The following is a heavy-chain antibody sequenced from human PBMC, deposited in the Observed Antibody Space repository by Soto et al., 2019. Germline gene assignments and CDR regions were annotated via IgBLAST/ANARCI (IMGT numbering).Heavy chain of an antibody. J-gene: IGHJ4*02. V-gene: IGHV3-33*01. D-gene: IGHD6-13*01. CDR1: GFTFSNYG. Sequence: QVQLVESGGGVVQPGRSLRLSCAASGFTFSNYGMHWVRQAPGKGLEWVAVIWYDGSNKYYADSVKGRFTISRDNSKKALYLQMDGLRAEDRGVYYCVRAAAGISPLDSWGQGTLATVPS. CDR3: VRAAAGISPLDS. CDR2: IWYDGSNK.